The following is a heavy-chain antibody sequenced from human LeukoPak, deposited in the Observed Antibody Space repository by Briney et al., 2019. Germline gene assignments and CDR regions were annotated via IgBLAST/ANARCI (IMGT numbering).Heavy chain of an antibody. Sequence: PSETLSLTCAVYGGSFSGHYWTWIRQPPGKGLEWIGEIDHTGRSTYNPFLTSRVTISKDSSKNQFSLSLGSVIAADTAVYFCARGENSGSYFSYFDSWAQGTPVTVSS. V-gene: IGHV4-34*01. CDR1: GGSFSGHY. CDR3: ARGENSGSYFSYFDS. CDR2: IDHTGRS. D-gene: IGHD3-10*01. J-gene: IGHJ5*01.